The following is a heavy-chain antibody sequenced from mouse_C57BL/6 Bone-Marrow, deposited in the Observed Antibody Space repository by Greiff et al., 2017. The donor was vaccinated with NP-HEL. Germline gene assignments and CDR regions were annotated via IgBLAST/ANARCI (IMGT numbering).Heavy chain of an antibody. CDR3: ARRRGAQAGFDY. CDR1: GYTFTSYG. V-gene: IGHV1-81*01. D-gene: IGHD3-2*02. CDR2: IYPRSGNT. J-gene: IGHJ2*01. Sequence: QVQLQQSGAELARPGASVKLSCKASGYTFTSYGISWVKQRTGQGLEWIGEIYPRSGNTYYNEKFKGKATLTADKSSSTAYMELRSLTAEDSAVYFCARRRGAQAGFDYWGQGTTLTVSS.